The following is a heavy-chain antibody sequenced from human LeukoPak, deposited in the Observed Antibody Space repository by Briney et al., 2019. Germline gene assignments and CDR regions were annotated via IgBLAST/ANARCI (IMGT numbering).Heavy chain of an antibody. J-gene: IGHJ4*02. Sequence: GESLQISCKTSGYSFSNYWIAWVRQMPGKGLEWMGIIYPGDSDTRYSPSFQGQVTMLADKSISTAYLQWSSLQASDTAMYYCARGNTAMAIDYWGQGTLVTVSP. D-gene: IGHD5-18*01. CDR1: GYSFSNYW. V-gene: IGHV5-51*01. CDR3: ARGNTAMAIDY. CDR2: IYPGDSDT.